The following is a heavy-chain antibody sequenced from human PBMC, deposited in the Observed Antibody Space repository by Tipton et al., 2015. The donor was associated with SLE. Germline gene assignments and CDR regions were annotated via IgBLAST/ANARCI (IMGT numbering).Heavy chain of an antibody. J-gene: IGHJ6*02. D-gene: IGHD6-13*01. V-gene: IGHV3-53*04. Sequence: QLVQSGGGLVQPGGSLRLSCAASGFTVSSNYMSWVRQAPGKGLEWVSVIYSGGSTYYADSVKGRFTISRDNSKNTLYLQMNSLRAEDTAVYYCARGPYSSSRTWYYGMDVWGQGTTVTVSS. CDR2: IYSGGST. CDR1: GFTVSSNY. CDR3: ARGPYSSSRTWYYGMDV.